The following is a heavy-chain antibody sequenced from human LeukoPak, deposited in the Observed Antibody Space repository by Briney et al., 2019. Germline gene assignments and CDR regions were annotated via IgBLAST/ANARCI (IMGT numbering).Heavy chain of an antibody. CDR2: ISSSTGYT. CDR3: ARDLGSHSAYFDF. Sequence: GGSLRLSCAASGFTFSDYYMSWIRQAPGKGLECVSYISSSTGYTNYADSVEGRFTISRDNAKNSLYLQINSLRAEDTAAYYSARDLGSHSAYFDFWGQGALVTVSS. CDR1: GFTFSDYY. D-gene: IGHD2-21*01. V-gene: IGHV3-11*05. J-gene: IGHJ4*02.